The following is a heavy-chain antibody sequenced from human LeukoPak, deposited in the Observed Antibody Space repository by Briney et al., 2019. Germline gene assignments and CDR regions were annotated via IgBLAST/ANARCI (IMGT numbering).Heavy chain of an antibody. V-gene: IGHV3-23*01. D-gene: IGHD6-13*01. CDR3: AKSDQQQLVREHFGY. J-gene: IGHJ4*02. Sequence: PGGSLRLSCAASGFTFSSYAMSWVRQAPGKGLEWVSAISGSGGSTYYADSVKGRFTISRDNSKNTLYLQMNSLRAEDTAVYYCAKSDQQQLVREHFGYWGQGTLVTVSS. CDR2: ISGSGGST. CDR1: GFTFSSYA.